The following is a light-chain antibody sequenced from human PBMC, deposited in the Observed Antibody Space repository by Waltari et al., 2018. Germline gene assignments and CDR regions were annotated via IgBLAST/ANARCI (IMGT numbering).Light chain of an antibody. CDR3: QQYRNLWT. CDR1: QSLSHW. V-gene: IGKV1-5*03. CDR2: KAS. J-gene: IGKJ1*01. Sequence: DIQMTQSPSTPSASVGDTVTITCRASQSLSHWLAWYQQKPGKAPKVLIYKASTLESGGPSRFSGSGSGTEFTLTISSLQPDDFATYYCQQYRNLWTFGQGTKVEIK.